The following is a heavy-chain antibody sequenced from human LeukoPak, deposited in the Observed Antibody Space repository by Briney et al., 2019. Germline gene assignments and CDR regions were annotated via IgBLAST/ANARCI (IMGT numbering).Heavy chain of an antibody. CDR3: AKDLRCTDGSCKYFES. V-gene: IGHV3-30*12. D-gene: IGHD2-15*01. CDR2: ISYDGSIK. J-gene: IGHJ4*02. Sequence: PGTSLRLSCAASGFTFNYYGMHWVRQAPGKGLEWVAVISYDGSIKYYADSVRGRFTISRDNSKNTLYLHMDSLRAEDTALYYCAKDLRCTDGSCKYFESWGQGTLVTVSS. CDR1: GFTFNYYG.